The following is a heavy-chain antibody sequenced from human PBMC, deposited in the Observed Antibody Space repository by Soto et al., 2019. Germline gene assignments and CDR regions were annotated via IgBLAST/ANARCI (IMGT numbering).Heavy chain of an antibody. CDR1: GYTNAVYG. J-gene: IGHJ4*02. D-gene: IGHD2-2*01. Sequence: SLKVGWNASGYTNAVYGRHWRRQNTGKRLEWMGWISVNSDTTEYARTFQGRVTMTTDTSTSTAYVELRSLRSDDTAVYYCAVRSSCPRASCRRYFDSSAKGPLVTVSS. CDR2: ISVNSDTT. V-gene: IGHV1-18*01. CDR3: AVRSSCPRASCRRYFDS.